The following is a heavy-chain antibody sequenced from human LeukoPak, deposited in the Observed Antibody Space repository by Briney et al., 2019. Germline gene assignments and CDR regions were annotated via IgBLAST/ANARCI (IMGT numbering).Heavy chain of an antibody. CDR2: IYHSGST. CDR3: ARGSAGIAAAGSFDY. D-gene: IGHD6-13*01. Sequence: GSLRLSCAASGFTFSSYEMNWVRQAPGKGLEWIGEIYHSGSTNYNPSLKSRVTISVDKSKNQFSLKLSSVTAADTAVYYCARGSAGIAAAGSFDYWGQGTLVTVSS. J-gene: IGHJ4*02. V-gene: IGHV4-4*02. CDR1: GFTFSSYEM.